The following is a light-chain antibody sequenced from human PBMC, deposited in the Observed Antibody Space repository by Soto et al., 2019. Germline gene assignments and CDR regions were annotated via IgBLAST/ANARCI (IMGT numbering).Light chain of an antibody. CDR2: KAS. CDR3: QHYNSYSEA. V-gene: IGKV1-5*03. CDR1: QTISSW. J-gene: IGKJ1*01. Sequence: DIQMTQSPSTLSGSVGDRVTITCRASQTISSWLAWYQQKPGKAPKLLIYKASTLKSGVPSRFSGSGSGTEFTLTISSLPTDDFAHYYCQHYNSYSEAFGQGTKVDIK.